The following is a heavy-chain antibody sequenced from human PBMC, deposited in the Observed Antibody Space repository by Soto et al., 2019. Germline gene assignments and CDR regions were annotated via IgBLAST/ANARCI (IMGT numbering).Heavy chain of an antibody. V-gene: IGHV4-59*01. D-gene: IGHD1-26*01. CDR2: ISYSGST. CDR3: ARVLSGTSLFDY. CDR1: GGAIISDY. J-gene: IGHJ4*02. Sequence: SETLSLTCTVSGGAIISDYWSWIGQPPGKGLEWIGYISYSGSTNYNPSLKSLATISVDTSKNQFSLKLSSVTAADTAVYYCARVLSGTSLFDYWGQGTLVTVSS.